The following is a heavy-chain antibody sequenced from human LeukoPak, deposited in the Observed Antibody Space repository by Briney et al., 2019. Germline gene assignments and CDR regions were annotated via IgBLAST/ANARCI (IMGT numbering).Heavy chain of an antibody. CDR1: GYTFTGYY. CDR3: ARDGRDYYDSSGYYIR. D-gene: IGHD3-22*01. CDR2: INPNSGGT. J-gene: IGHJ4*02. V-gene: IGHV1-2*02. Sequence: ASVKVSCKASGYTFTGYYMHWVRQAPGQGLEWMGWINPNSGGTNYAQKFQGRVTMTRDTSISTAYMELSRLRSDDTAVYYCARDGRDYYDSSGYYIRWGQGTLVTVSS.